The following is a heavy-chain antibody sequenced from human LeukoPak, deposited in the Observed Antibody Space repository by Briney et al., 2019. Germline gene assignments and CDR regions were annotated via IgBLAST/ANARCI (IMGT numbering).Heavy chain of an antibody. Sequence: KPGESLKISCKGSGYSFTGYWIGWVRQMPGKGLEWMGIIYPGDSDTRCNPSFQGQVTIPADKSISTAYLQWSSLRASDTAMYYCARGSSSSWRFYYFNYWGQGTLVTVSS. V-gene: IGHV5-51*03. CDR2: IYPGDSDT. J-gene: IGHJ4*02. CDR1: GYSFTGYW. CDR3: ARGSSSSWRFYYFNY. D-gene: IGHD6-13*01.